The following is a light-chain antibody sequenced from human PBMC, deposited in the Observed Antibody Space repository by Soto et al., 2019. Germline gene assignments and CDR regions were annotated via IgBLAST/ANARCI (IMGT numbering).Light chain of an antibody. J-gene: IGKJ1*01. Sequence: ENVLTQSPGTLSLSPGERATLSCRASQSVSSDLAWYHQKPGQAPRLLIYGASTRATGIPARFSGSGSGTEFTLIISSLQSEDSAVYYCQQYNSWLWTFGQGTKVDI. CDR3: QQYNSWLWT. CDR1: QSVSSD. CDR2: GAS. V-gene: IGKV3-15*01.